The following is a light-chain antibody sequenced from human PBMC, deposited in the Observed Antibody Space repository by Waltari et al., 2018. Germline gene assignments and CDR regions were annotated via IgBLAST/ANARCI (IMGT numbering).Light chain of an antibody. Sequence: QLVLTQSPSASASLGASVKLTCTLSSGHSSYPIAWHQQQPEKGPRYLMKVNSDDSPTKGDVIPDRFSGSSSGAERYLTISRLQSEDEADYYCQTWDTGTVVFGGGTKLTVL. CDR3: QTWDTGTVV. CDR1: SGHSSYP. V-gene: IGLV4-69*01. J-gene: IGLJ2*01. CDR2: VNSDDSP.